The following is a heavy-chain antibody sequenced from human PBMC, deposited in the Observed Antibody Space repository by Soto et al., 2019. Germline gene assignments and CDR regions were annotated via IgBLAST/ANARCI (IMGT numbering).Heavy chain of an antibody. Sequence: QVQLVQSGAEVKKPGSSVKVSCKASGGTFSSYAISWVRQAPGQGLEWMGGIIPIFGTANYAQTFQGRVSITADESTSTAYMELSSLRSEDTAVYYCARVLKGYYDSSGYAFDIWGQGTMVTVSS. V-gene: IGHV1-69*01. CDR3: ARVLKGYYDSSGYAFDI. CDR2: IIPIFGTA. CDR1: GGTFSSYA. D-gene: IGHD3-22*01. J-gene: IGHJ3*02.